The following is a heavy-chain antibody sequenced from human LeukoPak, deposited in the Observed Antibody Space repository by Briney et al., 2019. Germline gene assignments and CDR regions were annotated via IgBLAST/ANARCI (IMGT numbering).Heavy chain of an antibody. V-gene: IGHV5-51*01. J-gene: IGHJ4*02. CDR3: ARRPPNYYDSSGYSVFDY. D-gene: IGHD3-22*01. CDR1: GYSFTTYW. CDR2: IHPGDSDT. Sequence: GESLQISCQGSGYSFTTYWIAWVRPMPGKGLEWMGIIHPGDSDTRYSPSFQGQVTISAAKSTSTAYLQWSSLKASHTAIYYCARRPPNYYDSSGYSVFDYWGQGILVTVSS.